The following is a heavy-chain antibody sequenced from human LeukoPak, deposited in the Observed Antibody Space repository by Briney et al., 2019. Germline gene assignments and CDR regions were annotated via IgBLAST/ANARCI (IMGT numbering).Heavy chain of an antibody. Sequence: GGSLRLSCAASGFTFSSYSMNWVRQAPGKGLEWVSSISSSSSYIYYADSVKGRFTISRDNAKNSLYLQMNSLRAEDTAVYYCAKVSVTMIVVALYNWFDPWGQGTLVTVSS. CDR2: ISSSSSYI. CDR3: AKVSVTMIVVALYNWFDP. CDR1: GFTFSSYS. D-gene: IGHD3-22*01. V-gene: IGHV3-21*04. J-gene: IGHJ5*02.